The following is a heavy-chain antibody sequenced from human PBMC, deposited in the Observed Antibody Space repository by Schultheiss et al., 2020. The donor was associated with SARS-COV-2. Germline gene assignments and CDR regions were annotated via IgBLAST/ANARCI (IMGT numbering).Heavy chain of an antibody. Sequence: GESLKISCAASGFTFSDNAMSWVRQAPGKGLEWVSGIGGGRGDRYYADSVRGRFAISRDNSRNTVSLQMNSLRADDTGVYYCARDLNGEYSSGWTRQRYYYYYGMDVWGQGTTVTVSS. J-gene: IGHJ6*02. D-gene: IGHD6-19*01. V-gene: IGHV3-23*01. CDR2: IGGGRGDR. CDR3: ARDLNGEYSSGWTRQRYYYYYGMDV. CDR1: GFTFSDNA.